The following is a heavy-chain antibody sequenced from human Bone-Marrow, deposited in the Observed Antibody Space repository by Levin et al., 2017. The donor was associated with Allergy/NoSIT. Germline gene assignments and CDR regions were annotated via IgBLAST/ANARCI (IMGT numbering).Heavy chain of an antibody. Sequence: GESLKISCKASGYTFTSYDINWVRQATGQGLEWMGWMNPNSGNTGYAQKFQGRVTMTRNTSISTAYMELSSLRSEDTAVYYCATTGDDYDFWSGYAYYDYGMDVWGQGTTVTVSS. J-gene: IGHJ6*02. V-gene: IGHV1-8*01. CDR1: GYTFTSYD. D-gene: IGHD3-3*01. CDR2: MNPNSGNT. CDR3: ATTGDDYDFWSGYAYYDYGMDV.